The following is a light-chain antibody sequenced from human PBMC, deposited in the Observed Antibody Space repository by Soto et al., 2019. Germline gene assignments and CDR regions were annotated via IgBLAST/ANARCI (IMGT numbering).Light chain of an antibody. CDR2: DAS. V-gene: IGKV3-11*01. CDR1: QSVSSY. CDR3: QQRTYWWT. J-gene: IGKJ1*01. Sequence: EIVLTQSPATLSLSPGERATLSCRASQSVSSYLAWYQQKPGQAPRLLIHDASNRATGIPPRFSGSGSGTDFTLTISILEPEDFSVYYCQQRTYWWTFRQGTKVEIK.